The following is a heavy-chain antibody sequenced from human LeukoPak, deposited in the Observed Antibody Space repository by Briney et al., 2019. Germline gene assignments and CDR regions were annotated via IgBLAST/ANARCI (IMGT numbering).Heavy chain of an antibody. D-gene: IGHD3-22*01. CDR1: GYTFTDSY. CDR3: ARGQKYYDSSGYYHSPPDY. CDR2: INPNSGT. Sequence: GASVKVPCKASGYTFTDSYIHWVRQAPGQGLEWIGWINPNSGTNYAQKFQGRVTMTRDTSIKTAYMELSRLRSDDTAVYYCARGQKYYDSSGYYHSPPDYWGQGTLVTVSS. J-gene: IGHJ4*02. V-gene: IGHV1-2*02.